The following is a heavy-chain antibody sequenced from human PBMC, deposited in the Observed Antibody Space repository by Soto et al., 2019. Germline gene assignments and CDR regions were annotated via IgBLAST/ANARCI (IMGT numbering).Heavy chain of an antibody. CDR2: ISYDGSNK. CDR1: GFTFSSYG. V-gene: IGHV3-30*18. Sequence: QVQLVESGGGVVQPGRSLRLSCAASGFTFSSYGMHWVRQAPGKGLEWVAVISYDGSNKYYADSVKGRFTISRDNSKNTLYLQMNSLRAEDTAVYYCAKDVISIQLWSNACDIWGQGTMVTVSS. J-gene: IGHJ3*02. D-gene: IGHD5-18*01. CDR3: AKDVISIQLWSNACDI.